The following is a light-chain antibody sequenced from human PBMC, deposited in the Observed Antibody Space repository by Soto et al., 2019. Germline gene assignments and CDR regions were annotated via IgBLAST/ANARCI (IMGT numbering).Light chain of an antibody. J-gene: IGKJ2*01. Sequence: IVLTQSPATLSLSPGERATLSCRASQSVDSYVAWYQQKPGQAPRLPIYDASNRATGIPARFSGSGSGTDFTLTIRSLEPEGFAFYYCQQRSNWPMYTFGQGTKLEIK. CDR1: QSVDSY. CDR3: QQRSNWPMYT. V-gene: IGKV3-11*01. CDR2: DAS.